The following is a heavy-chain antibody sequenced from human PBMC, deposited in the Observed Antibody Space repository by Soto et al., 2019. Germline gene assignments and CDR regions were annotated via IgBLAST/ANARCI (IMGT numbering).Heavy chain of an antibody. CDR2: TYYRSKWYN. CDR3: AREYCTNGVCPTSYYGMDV. V-gene: IGHV6-1*01. J-gene: IGHJ6*02. D-gene: IGHD2-8*01. Sequence: SQTLSLTCVISGDSVSSNSAAWNWIRQSPSRGLEWLGRTYYRSKWYNDYAVSVKSRITINPDTSKNQFSLQLNSVTPEDTAVYYCAREYCTNGVCPTSYYGMDVWGQGTTVTVS. CDR1: GDSVSSNSAA.